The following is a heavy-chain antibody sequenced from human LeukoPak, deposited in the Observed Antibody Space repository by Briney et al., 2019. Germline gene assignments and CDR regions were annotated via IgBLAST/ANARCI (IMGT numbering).Heavy chain of an antibody. D-gene: IGHD2-2*01. J-gene: IGHJ6*03. CDR2: IYTSGST. CDR3: ARDGEDCSSTSCYPYYYYYMDV. Sequence: SETLSLTCTVSGGSISSYYWSWIRQPAGKGLEWIGRIYTSGSTNYNPSLKSRVTMSVDTSKNQFSLKLSSVTAADTAVYYCARDGEDCSSTSCYPYYYYYMDVWGKGTTVTVSS. V-gene: IGHV4-4*07. CDR1: GGSISSYY.